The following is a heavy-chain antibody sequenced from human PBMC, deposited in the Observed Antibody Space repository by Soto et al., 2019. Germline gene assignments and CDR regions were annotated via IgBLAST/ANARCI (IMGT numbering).Heavy chain of an antibody. V-gene: IGHV4-31*02. D-gene: IGHD3-10*01. CDR3: AREGSRYRDAFDI. Sequence: PSETLSLTCTVSGGSISSGGYYWSWIRQHPGKGLEWIGYIYYSGSTYYNPSLKSRVTISVDTSKNQFSLKLSSVTAADTAVYYCAREGSRYRDAFDIWGQGTMVTVSS. CDR1: GGSISSGGYY. J-gene: IGHJ3*02. CDR2: IYYSGST.